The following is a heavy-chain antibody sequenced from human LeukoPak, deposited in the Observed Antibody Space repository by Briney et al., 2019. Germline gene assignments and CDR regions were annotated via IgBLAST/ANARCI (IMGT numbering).Heavy chain of an antibody. Sequence: SETLSLTCTVSGGSISSGDYYWSWIRQPPGKGLEWIGYIYYSGNTYYNPSFKSRVTISIDTSENQFSLNLTSVSAADTAVYFCVRDQGFGGFDGFDIWGQGTLVTVSS. CDR2: IYYSGNT. J-gene: IGHJ3*02. CDR1: GGSISSGDYY. D-gene: IGHD3-10*01. V-gene: IGHV4-30-4*01. CDR3: VRDQGFGGFDGFDI.